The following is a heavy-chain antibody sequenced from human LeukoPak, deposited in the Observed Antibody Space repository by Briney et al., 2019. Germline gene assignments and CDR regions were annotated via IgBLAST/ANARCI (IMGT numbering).Heavy chain of an antibody. V-gene: IGHV4-39*07. CDR2: IYYSGST. Sequence: SETLSLTRTVSGGSISSSSYYWGWIRQPPGKGLEWIGSIYYSGSTYYNPSLKSRVTISVDTSKNQFSLKLSSVTAADTAVYYCARAPVLLVYFDYWGQGTLVTVSS. D-gene: IGHD3-16*01. CDR1: GGSISSSSYY. CDR3: ARAPVLLVYFDY. J-gene: IGHJ4*02.